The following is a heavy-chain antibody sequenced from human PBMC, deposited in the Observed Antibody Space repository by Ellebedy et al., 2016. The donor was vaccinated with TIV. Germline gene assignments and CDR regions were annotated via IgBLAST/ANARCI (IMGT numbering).Heavy chain of an antibody. Sequence: GESLKISCAASGFTFSTYGIHWVRQAPGKGLEWVAVISSDGVDQYYADSVKGRFTISRDNSKNTPYLQMNSLRPEDTAVYYCAKPPSGRYLFYFDYWGRGTLVTVSS. D-gene: IGHD1-26*01. J-gene: IGHJ4*02. CDR1: GFTFSTYG. CDR3: AKPPSGRYLFYFDY. V-gene: IGHV3-30*18. CDR2: ISSDGVDQ.